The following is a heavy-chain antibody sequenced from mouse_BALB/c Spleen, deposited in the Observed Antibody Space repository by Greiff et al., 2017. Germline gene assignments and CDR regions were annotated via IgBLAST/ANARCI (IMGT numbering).Heavy chain of an antibody. CDR1: GYTFTSYW. CDR2: IDPSDSYT. Sequence: QVQLQQPGAELVKPGASVKLSCKASGYTFTSYWMHWVKQRPGQGLEWIGEIDPSDSYTNYNQKFKGKATLTVDKSSSTAYMQLSSLTSEDSAVYYCARRGGHPYWSQGTLVTVSA. J-gene: IGHJ3*01. CDR3: ARRGGHPY. V-gene: IGHV1-69*02.